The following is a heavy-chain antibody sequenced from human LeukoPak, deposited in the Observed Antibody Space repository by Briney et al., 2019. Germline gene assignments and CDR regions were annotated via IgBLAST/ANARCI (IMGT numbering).Heavy chain of an antibody. CDR3: ARVTGYMIEDYFDY. Sequence: SETLSLTCTVSGGSISSYYWSWIRQPAGKGLEWIGRIYTSGSITYNPSLKSRVSMSVDTSKNQFSLRLRSVTAVDTAVYYCARVTGYMIEDYFDYWGQGTLVTVSS. CDR1: GGSISSYY. CDR2: IYTSGSI. V-gene: IGHV4-4*07. J-gene: IGHJ4*02. D-gene: IGHD3-22*01.